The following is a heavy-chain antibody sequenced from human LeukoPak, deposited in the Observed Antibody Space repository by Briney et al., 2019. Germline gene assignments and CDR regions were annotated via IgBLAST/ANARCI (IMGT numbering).Heavy chain of an antibody. J-gene: IGHJ4*02. CDR1: GFTFSSYG. CDR3: ARQSLAASGLDY. V-gene: IGHV3-23*01. CDR2: ISGSGGST. Sequence: GGSLRLSCAASGFTFSSYGMSWVRQAPGKGLEWVSAISGSGGSTYYADSVKGRFTISRDNSKNTLYLQMNSLSVDDTAIYYCARQSLAASGLDYWGQGMLVTVSS. D-gene: IGHD6-13*01.